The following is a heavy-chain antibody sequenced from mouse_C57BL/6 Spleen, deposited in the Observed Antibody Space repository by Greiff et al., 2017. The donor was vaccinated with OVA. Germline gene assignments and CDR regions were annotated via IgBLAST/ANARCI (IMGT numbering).Heavy chain of an antibody. CDR2: IDPSDSET. CDR1: GYTFTSYW. Sequence: VKLQQPGAELVRPGSSVKLSCKASGYTFTSYWMHWVKQRPIQGLEWIGNIDPSDSETHYNQKFKDKATLTVDKSSSTAYMQLSSLTSEDSAVYSCARGSGGSLFSYWGKGTLVTVSA. CDR3: ARGSGGSLFSY. V-gene: IGHV1-52*01. J-gene: IGHJ3*01. D-gene: IGHD1-1*02.